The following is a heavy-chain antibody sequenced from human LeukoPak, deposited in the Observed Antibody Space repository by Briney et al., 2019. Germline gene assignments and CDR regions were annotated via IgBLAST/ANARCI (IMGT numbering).Heavy chain of an antibody. J-gene: IGHJ5*02. Sequence: GGSLRLSCAASGFTFSTYGMSWVRQAPGKGLEWVANIKQDGSEKYYVDSVKGRFTISRDNAKNSLYLQMNSLRAEDTAVYYCARGSYGDYGAWFDPWGQGTLVTVSS. V-gene: IGHV3-7*01. CDR1: GFTFSTYG. CDR3: ARGSYGDYGAWFDP. CDR2: IKQDGSEK. D-gene: IGHD4-17*01.